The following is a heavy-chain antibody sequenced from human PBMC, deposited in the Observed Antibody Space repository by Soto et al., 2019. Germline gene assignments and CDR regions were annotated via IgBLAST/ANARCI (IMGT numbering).Heavy chain of an antibody. CDR2: IYYIGTT. V-gene: IGHV4-61*01. CDR1: DGSVNTGNYY. D-gene: IGHD3-16*01. Sequence: QVQLQESGPGLVKPSETLSLTCSVSDGSVNTGNYYWSWIRQPPGKGLEWIGHIYYIGTTNYTPSLKSRVTLSVDTSQNQFSLKVTSVTAEDTAVYFCAREEKQLSRYGGDFDYWGQGIMVTVSS. CDR3: AREEKQLSRYGGDFDY. J-gene: IGHJ4*02.